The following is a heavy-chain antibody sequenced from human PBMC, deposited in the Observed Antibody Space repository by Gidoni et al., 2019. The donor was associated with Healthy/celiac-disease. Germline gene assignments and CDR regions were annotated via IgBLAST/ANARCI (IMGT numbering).Heavy chain of an antibody. V-gene: IGHV3-30*01. CDR3: ARVVIGYANY. D-gene: IGHD2-2*01. Sequence: VQLVESGGGVVQPGRSLRLPWAAPGFTFSRYAMHWVRQAPGKGLEWVAVIAYDGSNKYYADSVKGRFTISRDNSKNTLYLQMNSLRAEDTAVYYCARVVIGYANYWGQGTLVTVSS. J-gene: IGHJ4*02. CDR2: IAYDGSNK. CDR1: GFTFSRYA.